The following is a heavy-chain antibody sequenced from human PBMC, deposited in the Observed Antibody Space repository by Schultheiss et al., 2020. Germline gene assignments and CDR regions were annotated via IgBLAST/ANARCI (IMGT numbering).Heavy chain of an antibody. CDR1: GYTFTTYD. J-gene: IGHJ4*02. CDR2: MNPHSDNT. V-gene: IGHV1-8*01. CDR3: AAEGPTVTTDFDY. Sequence: ASVKVSCKASGYTFTTYDINWVRQATGQGLEWMGWMNPHSDNTGYAQKFQGRVTMTRNTSISTADMELCSLRSEDTDVYYCAAEGPTVTTDFDYWGQGTLVTVSS. D-gene: IGHD4-11*01.